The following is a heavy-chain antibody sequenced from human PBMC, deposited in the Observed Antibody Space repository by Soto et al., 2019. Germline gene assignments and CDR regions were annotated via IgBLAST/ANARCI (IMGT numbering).Heavy chain of an antibody. D-gene: IGHD4-4*01. V-gene: IGHV3-33*01. CDR3: MRDRDSRRGWDYFDH. J-gene: IGHJ4*02. CDR1: GFTFSGYG. CDR2: IWFDGSNK. Sequence: PGGSLRLSCAVSGFTFSGYGMHWVRQAPGKGLEWVAVIWFDGSNKNYADSVKGRFTISRDDSKNTLYLQMNSLRAEDTAVYYCMRDRDSRRGWDYFDHWGQGTLVTVSS.